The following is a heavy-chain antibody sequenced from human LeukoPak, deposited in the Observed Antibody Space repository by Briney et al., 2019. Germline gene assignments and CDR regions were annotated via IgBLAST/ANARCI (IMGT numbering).Heavy chain of an antibody. CDR1: GGSISSYY. CDR3: ARGGSGYDSFYYYGMDV. J-gene: IGHJ6*02. Sequence: PSETLSLTCTVSGGSISSYYWSWIRQPPGKGLEWIGYIYCSGSTKYNPSLKSRVTISVDTSKNQFSLKLRSVTAADTAVYYCARGGSGYDSFYYYGMDVWGQGTTVTVSS. V-gene: IGHV4-59*01. D-gene: IGHD5-12*01. CDR2: IYCSGST.